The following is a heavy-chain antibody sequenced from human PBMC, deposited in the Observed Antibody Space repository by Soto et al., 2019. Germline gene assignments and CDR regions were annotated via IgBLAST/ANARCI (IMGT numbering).Heavy chain of an antibody. D-gene: IGHD3-3*01. V-gene: IGHV4-4*07. CDR3: ARGQRFSDWFDP. Sequence: SETLSLTCTVSGGAIISYYWTWIRQPAGKGLEWIGRIYSSGSTKYNPSLQSRVTMSLDTSKNQFSLRLTSVTAADTAVYYCARGQRFSDWFDPWGQGTLVTVSS. CDR1: GGAIISYY. J-gene: IGHJ5*02. CDR2: IYSSGST.